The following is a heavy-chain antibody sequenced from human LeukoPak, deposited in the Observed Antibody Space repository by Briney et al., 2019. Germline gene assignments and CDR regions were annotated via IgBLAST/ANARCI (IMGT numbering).Heavy chain of an antibody. D-gene: IGHD2-15*01. Sequence: PSETLSLTCVVSGGSISSSNWWSWVRQPPEKGLEWIGEIYHSGSTNYNPSLKSRVTISVDKSMNQFSLKLSSVTAADTAVYYCARGRRGVVVAATWYFQHWGQGTLVTVSS. V-gene: IGHV4-4*02. CDR2: IYHSGST. CDR3: ARGRRGVVVAATWYFQH. CDR1: GGSISSSNW. J-gene: IGHJ1*01.